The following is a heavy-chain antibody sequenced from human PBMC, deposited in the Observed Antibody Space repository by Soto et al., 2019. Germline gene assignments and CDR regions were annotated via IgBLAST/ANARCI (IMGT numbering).Heavy chain of an antibody. J-gene: IGHJ5*02. Sequence: PSETLSLTCTVSGGSISSGGYYWSWIRQHPGKGLEWIGYIYYSGSTYYNPSLKSRVTISVDTSKNQFSLKLSSVTAADTAVYYCAMVLGYCSSTSCYTPMSGFDPWGQGTLVTVSS. D-gene: IGHD2-2*02. CDR3: AMVLGYCSSTSCYTPMSGFDP. V-gene: IGHV4-31*02. CDR1: GGSISSGGYY. CDR2: IYYSGST.